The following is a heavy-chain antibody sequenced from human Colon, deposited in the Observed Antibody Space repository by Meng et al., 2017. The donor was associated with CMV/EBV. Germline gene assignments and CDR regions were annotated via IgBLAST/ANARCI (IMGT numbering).Heavy chain of an antibody. J-gene: IGHJ4*02. CDR1: GFNFGSHA. Sequence: AASGFNFGSHAMGWVRKAPGKGLEWVSAISGAGSRATYADSTRGRFTIARDNSKNTLYLQMNSLSAGDTAIYYCAKDRVDDAYDFDYWGQGTLVTVSS. CDR3: AKDRVDDAYDFDY. D-gene: IGHD2-15*01. CDR2: ISGAGSRA. V-gene: IGHV3-23*01.